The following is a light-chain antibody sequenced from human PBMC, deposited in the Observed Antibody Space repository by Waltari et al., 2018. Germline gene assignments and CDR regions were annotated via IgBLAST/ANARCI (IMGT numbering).Light chain of an antibody. CDR3: QQSYSTSVT. CDR2: AAS. CDR1: QSISSY. J-gene: IGKJ1*01. Sequence: DIQMTQSPSSLSASVGDRVTITCRASQSISSYLNWYQQKPGKAPKLLIYAASSLQSGVPSRFSRSGSGTDFTLTISSLQPEDFATYYCQQSYSTSVTFGQGTKVEIK. V-gene: IGKV1-39*01.